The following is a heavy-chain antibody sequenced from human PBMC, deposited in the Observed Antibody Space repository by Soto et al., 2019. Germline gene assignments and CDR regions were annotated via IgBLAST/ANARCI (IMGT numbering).Heavy chain of an antibody. D-gene: IGHD6-19*01. V-gene: IGHV4-59*01. CDR3: ARYSNGWYTSALD. Sequence: PGKGLEWIGYIYYSGSTNYNPSLKSRVTISVDTSKNQFSLKLSSVTAADTAVYYCARYSNGWYTSALD. J-gene: IGHJ3*02. CDR2: IYYSGST.